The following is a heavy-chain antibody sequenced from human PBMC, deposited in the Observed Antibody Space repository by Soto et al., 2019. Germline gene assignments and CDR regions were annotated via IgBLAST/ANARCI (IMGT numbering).Heavy chain of an antibody. CDR2: IYPGDSDT. CDR1: GYRFTNYW. J-gene: IGHJ4*02. CDR3: ARIPVPLGIDH. V-gene: IGHV5-51*01. D-gene: IGHD1-1*01. Sequence: VESLKISCNGSGYRFTNYWIGWVRQMPWKGLEWMGIIYPGDSDTRYSPSFQGQVTISADKSISTAYLQWSSLKASDTAMYYCARIPVPLGIDHWGQGTLVTVSS.